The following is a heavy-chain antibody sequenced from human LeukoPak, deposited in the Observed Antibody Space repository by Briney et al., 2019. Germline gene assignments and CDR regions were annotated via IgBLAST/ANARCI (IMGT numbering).Heavy chain of an antibody. J-gene: IGHJ4*02. CDR3: AKDPARDSNYDYFDS. CDR1: GFTFSTYA. Sequence: PGGSLRLSCAASGFTFSTYAMSWVRQAPGKGLEWVSAVSGSGDSTFYSDSVKGRFTISRDNSKNTLFLQMNSLRAEDTAVYYCAKDPARDSNYDYFDSWGQGTLVTVSS. CDR2: VSGSGDST. V-gene: IGHV3-23*01. D-gene: IGHD4-11*01.